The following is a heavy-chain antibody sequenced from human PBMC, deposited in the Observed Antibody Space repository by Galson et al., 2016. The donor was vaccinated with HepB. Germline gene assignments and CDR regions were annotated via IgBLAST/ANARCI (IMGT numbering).Heavy chain of an antibody. V-gene: IGHV1-2*02. J-gene: IGHJ4*02. CDR3: ARGFHGDFECWDR. CDR1: GYDFTGSF. D-gene: IGHD2-21*01. Sequence: SCKASGYDFTGSFLHWVRQAPTQGLEWLGWINPSSGDTKYAQKFQGRVTMTRDTSINTIYMELSGLIPDDTAFYYCARGFHGDFECWDRWGQGTLVTVSS. CDR2: INPSSGDT.